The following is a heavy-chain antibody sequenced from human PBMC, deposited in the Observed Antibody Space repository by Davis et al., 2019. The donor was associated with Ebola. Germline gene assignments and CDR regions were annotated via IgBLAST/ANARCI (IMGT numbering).Heavy chain of an antibody. D-gene: IGHD6-6*01. CDR1: GFTFSSYA. CDR3: AKDRGSVSIAALFDY. V-gene: IGHV3-23*01. Sequence: GESLKISCAASGFTFSSYAMSWVRQAPGKGLEWVSAISGSGGSTYYADSVKGRFTISRDNSKNTLYLQMNSLRAEDTAVYYCAKDRGSVSIAALFDYWGQGTLVTVSS. J-gene: IGHJ4*02. CDR2: ISGSGGST.